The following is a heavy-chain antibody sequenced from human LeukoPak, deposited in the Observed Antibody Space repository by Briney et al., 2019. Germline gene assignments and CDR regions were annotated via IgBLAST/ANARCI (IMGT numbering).Heavy chain of an antibody. D-gene: IGHD5-18*01. V-gene: IGHV4-34*01. Sequence: SETLSLTCAVYGGSFSGYYWSWIRQPPGKGLEWIGEINHSGSTNYNPSLKSRVTISVDTSKNQFSLKLSSATAADTAVYYCARGVRQLPFDYWGQGTLVTVSS. CDR1: GGSFSGYY. J-gene: IGHJ4*02. CDR2: INHSGST. CDR3: ARGVRQLPFDY.